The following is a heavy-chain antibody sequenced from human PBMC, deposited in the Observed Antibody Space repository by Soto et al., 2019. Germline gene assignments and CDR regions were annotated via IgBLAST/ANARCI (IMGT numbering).Heavy chain of an antibody. CDR2: TYYRSQWHN. CDR3: ARERGFLSEALDI. J-gene: IGHJ3*02. CDR1: GDIVFSNTAT. Sequence: QVQLQQSGPGLVKPSQTLSLTCAISGDIVFSNTATWNWIRQSPSRGLEWLGRTYYRSQWHNDYAESVESRITINPDTSKNQFSLQLNSVTPEDTAVYYCARERGFLSEALDIWGRGTMVTVSS. D-gene: IGHD3-10*01. V-gene: IGHV6-1*01.